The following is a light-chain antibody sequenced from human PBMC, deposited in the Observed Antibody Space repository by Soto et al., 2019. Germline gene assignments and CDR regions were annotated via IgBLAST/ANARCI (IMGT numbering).Light chain of an antibody. J-gene: IGKJ1*01. Sequence: EMVVTQSPATLSMSPGGRATLSCRTSESISRNLAWYQQKLGQAPRLLIYGASTRATGVPDRFTGSGSGTDFNITLTSLQSEDFGIYYCQQYYHWPRTFGQGTKVDIK. CDR3: QQYYHWPRT. CDR1: ESISRN. V-gene: IGKV3-15*01. CDR2: GAS.